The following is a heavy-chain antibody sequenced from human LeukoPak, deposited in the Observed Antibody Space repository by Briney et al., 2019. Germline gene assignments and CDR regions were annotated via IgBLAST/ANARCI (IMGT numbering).Heavy chain of an antibody. Sequence: GGSLRLSCAASGFTFSSYSMNWVRQAPGKGLEWVSYISSSSSTIYYADSVKGRFTISGDNAKNSLYLQMNSLRAEDTAVYYCARTASTVTKLYGMDVWGQGTTVTVSS. CDR1: GFTFSSYS. D-gene: IGHD4-17*01. CDR2: ISSSSSTI. J-gene: IGHJ6*02. CDR3: ARTASTVTKLYGMDV. V-gene: IGHV3-48*01.